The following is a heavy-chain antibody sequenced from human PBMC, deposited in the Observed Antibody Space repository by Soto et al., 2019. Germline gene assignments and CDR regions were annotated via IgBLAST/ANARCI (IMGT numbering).Heavy chain of an antibody. CDR2: VTPILNVA. J-gene: IGHJ4*02. CDR3: ARESTSGLDY. D-gene: IGHD2-2*01. V-gene: IGHV1-69*04. Sequence: QVQLVQCGAEVKKPGSSVKVSCQTSGGSFGIYPISWVRQAPGQGLEWVGRVTPILNVANYTQKLHGRLTLTADKSTTTASMELSSLTSEDTAVYYCARESTSGLDYWGQLTLVTVSS. CDR1: GGSFGIYP.